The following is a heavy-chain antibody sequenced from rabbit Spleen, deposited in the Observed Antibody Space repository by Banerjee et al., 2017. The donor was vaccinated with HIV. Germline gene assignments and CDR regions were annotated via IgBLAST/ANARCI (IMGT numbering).Heavy chain of an antibody. CDR3: ARDGAGGSYFAL. V-gene: IGHV1S40*01. Sequence: QSLEESGGDLVKPGASLTLTCTASGIDFSRDYYMCWVRQAPGKGLEWIACIDTGNSITWYGSWVNGRFTISKTSSTTVTLQMTRLTAADTATYFCARDGAGGSYFALWGQGTLVTVS. CDR2: IDTGNSIT. J-gene: IGHJ3*01. CDR1: GIDFSRDYY. D-gene: IGHD8-1*01.